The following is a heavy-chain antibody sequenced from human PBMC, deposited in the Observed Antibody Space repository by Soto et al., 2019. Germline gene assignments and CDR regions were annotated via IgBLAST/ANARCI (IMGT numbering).Heavy chain of an antibody. D-gene: IGHD5-18*01. Sequence: EVQLVESGGGVVRPGGSLRLSCAASGLTFDDYGMSWVRQAPGKGLEWVSGINWNGESTAYADSVKGRFTISRDNAKNSLYLQMNSLRAEDTAFYYCARDRDTSMVGPWNYWSQGTLVAVSS. CDR3: ARDRDTSMVGPWNY. V-gene: IGHV3-20*04. CDR2: INWNGEST. J-gene: IGHJ4*02. CDR1: GLTFDDYG.